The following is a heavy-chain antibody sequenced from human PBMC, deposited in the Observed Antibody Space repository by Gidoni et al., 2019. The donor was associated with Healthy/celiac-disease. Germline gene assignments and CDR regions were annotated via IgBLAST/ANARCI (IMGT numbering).Heavy chain of an antibody. J-gene: IGHJ3*02. CDR3: AKDLLDYVWGSYPQGAFDI. CDR2: ISGGGGST. Sequence: EVQLLESGGGLVQPGGSLRLSCAASGFTSSSYAMSWVRQAPGKGLEWVSAISGGGGSTYYADSVKGRFTISRDNSKNTLYLQMNSLRAEDTAVYYCAKDLLDYVWGSYPQGAFDIWGQGTMVTVSS. V-gene: IGHV3-23*01. CDR1: GFTSSSYA. D-gene: IGHD3-16*02.